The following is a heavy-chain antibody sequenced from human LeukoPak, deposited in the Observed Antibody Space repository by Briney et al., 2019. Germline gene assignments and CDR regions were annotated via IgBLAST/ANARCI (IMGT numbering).Heavy chain of an antibody. J-gene: IGHJ4*02. V-gene: IGHV4-59*08. CDR2: IYYSGST. D-gene: IGHD3-10*01. CDR1: GGSISSYY. CDR3: ARHGVGRGGDFDY. Sequence: KTSVTLSLTCTVSGGSISSYYWSWIRQPPGKGLEWIGYIYYSGSTKYNPSLKSRVTISVDTSKNQFSLKLSSVTAADTAVYYCARHGVGRGGDFDYWGQGALVTVSS.